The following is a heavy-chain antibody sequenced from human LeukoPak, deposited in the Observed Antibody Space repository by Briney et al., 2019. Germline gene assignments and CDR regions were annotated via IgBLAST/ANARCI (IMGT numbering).Heavy chain of an antibody. CDR3: ARDQGCSSTSCRSRADY. Sequence: ASVKVSCKASGGTFSSYAINWVRQAPGQGLKWMGGIIPIFGTANYAQKFQGRVTITADEYTSTAYMELSSLRSEDTAVYYCARDQGCSSTSCRSRADYWGQGTLVTVSS. V-gene: IGHV1-69*13. J-gene: IGHJ4*02. CDR1: GGTFSSYA. CDR2: IIPIFGTA. D-gene: IGHD2-2*01.